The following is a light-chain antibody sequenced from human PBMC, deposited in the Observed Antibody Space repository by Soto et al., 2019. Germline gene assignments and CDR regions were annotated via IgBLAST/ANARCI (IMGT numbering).Light chain of an antibody. J-gene: IGKJ1*01. CDR2: AAS. Sequence: DIQMTQSPSSLSASVGDRVTITCRASQVISNYLAWYQQKPGKVPKLLIYAASTLQSGVPFRFSGSGSGTGFTLTISSLQPEDVATYYFQKYNSAPWTFGQGTKVEIK. CDR3: QKYNSAPWT. V-gene: IGKV1-27*01. CDR1: QVISNY.